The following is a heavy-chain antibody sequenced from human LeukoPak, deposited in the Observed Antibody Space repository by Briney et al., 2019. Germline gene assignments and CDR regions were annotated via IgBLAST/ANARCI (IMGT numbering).Heavy chain of an antibody. CDR3: AKKIYGGGLAEKSFFDL. CDR1: GIFFEHYD. D-gene: IGHD2/OR15-2a*01. CDR2: ISNGGVDT. Sequence: GGSLRLSCSASGIFFEHYDMSWVRQAPGKGLEGVAVISNGGVDTYADSVKSRFTISRDNSENTLSLQMNDLRADDTAVYFCAKKIYGGGLAEKSFFDLWGQGSLVIVSS. J-gene: IGHJ4*02. V-gene: IGHV3-23*01.